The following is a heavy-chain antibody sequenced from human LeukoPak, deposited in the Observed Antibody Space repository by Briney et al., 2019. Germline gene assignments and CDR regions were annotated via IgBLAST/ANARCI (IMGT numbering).Heavy chain of an antibody. CDR3: AREDHYYDSSDDYYMDV. D-gene: IGHD3-22*01. Sequence: GGSLRLSCAASGVTLDDDGMSWVRHAPGEGREWVSGINWNGSSTGYAESVKCRFTISRDNAKNSLYLQMSSLRAEDTALYYCAREDHYYDSSDDYYMDVWGKGTTVTVSS. J-gene: IGHJ6*03. CDR2: INWNGSST. CDR1: GVTLDDDG. V-gene: IGHV3-20*04.